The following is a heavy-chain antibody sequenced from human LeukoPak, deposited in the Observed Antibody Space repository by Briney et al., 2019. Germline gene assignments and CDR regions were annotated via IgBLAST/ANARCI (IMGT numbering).Heavy chain of an antibody. D-gene: IGHD3-3*02. V-gene: IGHV4-39*01. J-gene: IGHJ5*02. CDR3: ARHIQIAFRVFRLGWIDP. Sequence: SETLSLTCTVSGGSITSSSYYWGWIRQPPGKGLKWIGSVYYSGSTYYNPSLKSRVTMSVDTSKNQFSLKLSPVTAADTAVYYCARHIQIAFRVFRLGWIDPWGRGTLVTVSS. CDR1: GGSITSSSYY. CDR2: VYYSGST.